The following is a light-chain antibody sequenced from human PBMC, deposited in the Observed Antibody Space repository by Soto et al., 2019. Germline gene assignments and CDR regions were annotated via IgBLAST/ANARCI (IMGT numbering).Light chain of an antibody. CDR2: AAS. J-gene: IGKJ5*01. Sequence: EIVMTQSPATMSVSPGERATLSCRASQSVNSKVAWYQQKPGQPPRLLIYAASTRATGVPPRFSGGGSGTEFILTISSLQSEDFAVYYCQQHTDWPPITFGQGTRLEMK. CDR1: QSVNSK. CDR3: QQHTDWPPIT. V-gene: IGKV3-15*01.